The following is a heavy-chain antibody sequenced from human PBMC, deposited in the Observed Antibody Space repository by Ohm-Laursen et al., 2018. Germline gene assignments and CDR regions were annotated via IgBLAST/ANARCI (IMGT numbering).Heavy chain of an antibody. CDR3: AGARGRQQFDY. Sequence: SLRLSCTASAFSLTASNMNWVRQAPGTGLEWVSYISDTGSHIYYAGSVRGRFTISRDNTKNTLYLQMNSLRAEDTAVYYCAGARGRQQFDYWGQGTLVPVSS. D-gene: IGHD6-6*01. J-gene: IGHJ4*02. V-gene: IGHV3-21*01. CDR1: AFSLTASN. CDR2: ISDTGSHI.